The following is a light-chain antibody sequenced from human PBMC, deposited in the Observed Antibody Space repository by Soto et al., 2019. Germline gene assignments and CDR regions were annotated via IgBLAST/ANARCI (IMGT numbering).Light chain of an antibody. V-gene: IGKV3-15*01. Sequence: EIVMTQSPATLSVSPGERATLSCRASQSVDNSLAWYQKRPGQPPRLLIYAASTRATGTRVRFSGSGSGTEFTLTISSLQSEDFAVYYCQMYNNWPPRYTFGPGTKLEIK. CDR1: QSVDNS. CDR3: QMYNNWPPRYT. CDR2: AAS. J-gene: IGKJ2*01.